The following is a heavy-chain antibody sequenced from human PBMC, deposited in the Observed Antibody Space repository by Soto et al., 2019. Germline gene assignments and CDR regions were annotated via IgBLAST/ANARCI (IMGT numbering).Heavy chain of an antibody. Sequence: PSETLSLTCTVSGISVSTSEYYWGWVRQPPGKGLDWIGNIYYSGSTFYNPSLRSRVTLSVDTSKNQFSLRLNSVTVADTAVYFCAGFVVPASRNSDFDYWGQGTLVTVSS. CDR2: IYYSGST. CDR3: AGFVVPASRNSDFDY. D-gene: IGHD2-15*01. V-gene: IGHV4-39*01. CDR1: GISVSTSEYY. J-gene: IGHJ4*02.